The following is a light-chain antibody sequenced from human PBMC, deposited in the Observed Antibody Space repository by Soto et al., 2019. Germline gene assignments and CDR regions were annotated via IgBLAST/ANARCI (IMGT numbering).Light chain of an antibody. CDR1: SSDVGGYNY. CDR3: CSYAGSHYV. Sequence: QSALTQPRSVSGVAGQSVTISCTGTSSDVGGYNYVSRYQQHAGKAPKLMIYDVSKRPSGVPDRFSGSNSANTASLTISCLQDEYEADYYCCSYAGSHYVFGTGTKLTVL. J-gene: IGLJ1*01. CDR2: DVS. V-gene: IGLV2-11*01.